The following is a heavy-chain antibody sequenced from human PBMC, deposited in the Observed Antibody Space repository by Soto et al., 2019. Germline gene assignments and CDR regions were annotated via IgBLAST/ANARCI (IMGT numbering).Heavy chain of an antibody. Sequence: PGGPLRLSDAASGFTFSDYYMSWIRQAPGKGLEWVSYISTSGSTINYADSVKGRFTISRDNAKNSLYLQMNSLRAEDTAVYYCARVSPPPDYWGQGTLVTVSS. CDR1: GFTFSDYY. J-gene: IGHJ4*02. CDR2: ISTSGSTI. CDR3: ARVSPPPDY. V-gene: IGHV3-11*01.